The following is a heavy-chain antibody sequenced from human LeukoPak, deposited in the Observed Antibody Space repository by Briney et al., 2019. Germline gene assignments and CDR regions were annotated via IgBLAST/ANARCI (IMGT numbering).Heavy chain of an antibody. V-gene: IGHV4-59*01. J-gene: IGHJ4*02. Sequence: SETLSLTCTVSGGSISNYYWSWIRQPPGKGLEWIGYIYYSGTTNYNPSLKSRVTTSVDTSKNQFSLKLSSVTAADTAVYYCARGDGYNPIDYWGQGTLVTVSS. CDR3: ARGDGYNPIDY. CDR2: IYYSGTT. CDR1: GGSISNYY. D-gene: IGHD5-24*01.